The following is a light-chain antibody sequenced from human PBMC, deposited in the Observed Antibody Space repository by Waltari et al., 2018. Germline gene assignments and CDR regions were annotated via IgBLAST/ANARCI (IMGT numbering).Light chain of an antibody. CDR3: ASWDDSHYV. Sequence: QSVLTQPPSASGTPGQRVGISCSGRSSNLGSTYLYWYQQLPGTAPKLHIYRNNPRPSGVPDRFSAYKYGTSASLAISGLRSEDEAVYYCASWDDSHYVFGTGTKVTVL. CDR2: RNN. J-gene: IGLJ1*01. CDR1: SSNLGSTY. V-gene: IGLV1-47*01.